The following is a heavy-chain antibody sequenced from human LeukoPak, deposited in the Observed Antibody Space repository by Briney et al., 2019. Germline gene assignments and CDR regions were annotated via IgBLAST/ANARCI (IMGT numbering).Heavy chain of an antibody. V-gene: IGHV4-39*01. D-gene: IGHD3-22*01. Sequence: SETLSLTCTVSGGFISSGPYYWGWIRQPPGKGLEWIGNIYYGENTYYNPPLKSRVTISIDTSKNQFYLKLSSLTAADTAVYYCARRDDSSGYHKIFDYWGPGTLVTVSS. CDR1: GGFISSGPYY. J-gene: IGHJ4*02. CDR2: IYYGENT. CDR3: ARRDDSSGYHKIFDY.